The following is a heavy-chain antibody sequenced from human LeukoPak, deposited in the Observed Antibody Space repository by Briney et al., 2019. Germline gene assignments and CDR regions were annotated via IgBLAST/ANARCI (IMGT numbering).Heavy chain of an antibody. D-gene: IGHD3-10*01. Sequence: ASVKVSCKASGYTFTSYDINWVRQATGQGLEWMGWMNPNSGNTGYAQKFQGRVTMTRNTSISTAYMELSSLRSGDTAVYYCARGGTMVRGVIIHNYYYYYGMDVWGQGTTVTVSS. CDR2: MNPNSGNT. J-gene: IGHJ6*02. V-gene: IGHV1-8*01. CDR1: GYTFTSYD. CDR3: ARGGTMVRGVIIHNYYYYYGMDV.